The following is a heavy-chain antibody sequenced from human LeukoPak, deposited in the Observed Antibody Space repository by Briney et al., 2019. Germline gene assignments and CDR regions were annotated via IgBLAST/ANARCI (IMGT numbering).Heavy chain of an antibody. V-gene: IGHV3-23*01. CDR3: AKGDGVNHYHWFDP. Sequence: GGSLRLSCAASEFTFGNYAMNWVRQAPGKGLEWVSGVSGGGGSTYCADSVKGRFTISRDNSKNTLYLQMDSLRAEDTALYYCAKGDGVNHYHWFDPWGQGTQVTVSS. D-gene: IGHD2-21*02. J-gene: IGHJ5*02. CDR1: EFTFGNYA. CDR2: VSGGGGST.